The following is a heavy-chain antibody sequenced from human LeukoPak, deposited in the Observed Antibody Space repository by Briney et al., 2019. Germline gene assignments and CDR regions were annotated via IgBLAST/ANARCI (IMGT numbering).Heavy chain of an antibody. J-gene: IGHJ4*02. CDR2: IYYTGGT. D-gene: IGHD4-11*01. CDR1: GGSITSSSYY. V-gene: IGHV4-39*07. Sequence: TSETLSLTCSVSGGSITSSSYYWGWIRQPPEKGLEWIGSIYYTGGTYYSPSLKSRITISVDTSKNQFSLKLSSVSAADTAVYYCARALTTVNSGTSFDYWGQGTLVTVSS. CDR3: ARALTTVNSGTSFDY.